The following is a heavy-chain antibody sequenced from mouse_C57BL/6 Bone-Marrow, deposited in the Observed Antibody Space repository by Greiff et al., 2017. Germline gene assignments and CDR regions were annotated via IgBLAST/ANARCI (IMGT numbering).Heavy chain of an antibody. J-gene: IGHJ3*01. CDR3: ARRVLRAWFAY. CDR2: INPSSGYT. D-gene: IGHD1-1*01. V-gene: IGHV1-4*01. Sequence: VQLQQSGAELARPGASVKMSCKASGYTFTSYTMHWVKQRPGQGLEWIGYINPSSGYTKYNQKFKDKATLTADKSSSTAYMQLSSLTSEDSAVXYGARRVLRAWFAYWGQGTLVTVSA. CDR1: GYTFTSYT.